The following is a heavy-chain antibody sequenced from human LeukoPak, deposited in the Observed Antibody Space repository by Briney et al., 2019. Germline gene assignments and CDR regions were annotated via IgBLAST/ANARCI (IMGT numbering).Heavy chain of an antibody. D-gene: IGHD5-12*01. J-gene: IGHJ5*02. V-gene: IGHV1-69*13. CDR3: ASGDYSGYDDNWFDP. Sequence: SVKVSCKASGGTFSSYAISWVRQAPGQGLEWMGGIIPIFGTANYAQKFQGRVTITADESTSTAYMELSSLRSEDTAVHYCASGDYSGYDDNWFDPWGQGTLVTVSS. CDR1: GGTFSSYA. CDR2: IIPIFGTA.